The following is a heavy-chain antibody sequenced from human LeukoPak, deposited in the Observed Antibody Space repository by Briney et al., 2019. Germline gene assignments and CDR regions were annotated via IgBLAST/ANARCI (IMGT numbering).Heavy chain of an antibody. Sequence: GGSLRLSCAASGFTFSSYSMNWVRQAPGKGLEWVSSISSSSSYIYYADSVKGRFTISRDNAKNSLYLQMNSLGAEDTAVYYCASGGRQSIIRSSTSCPDRYYYYGMDVWGKGTTVTVSS. CDR3: ASGGRQSIIRSSTSCPDRYYYYGMDV. CDR2: ISSSSSYI. D-gene: IGHD2-2*01. J-gene: IGHJ6*04. V-gene: IGHV3-21*01. CDR1: GFTFSSYS.